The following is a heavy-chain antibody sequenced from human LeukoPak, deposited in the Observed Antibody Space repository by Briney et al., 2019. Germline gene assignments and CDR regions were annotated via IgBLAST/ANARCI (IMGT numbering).Heavy chain of an antibody. J-gene: IGHJ1*01. CDR3: AHLGGMVIQN. V-gene: IGHV3-11*04. CDR1: GFTFSDYY. CDR2: ISTSGSTI. Sequence: GGSLRLSCAASGFTFSDYYMSWIRQAPGKGLEWVSFISTSGSTIYYADSVKGRFTISRDNAKNSLNLQMNSLRADDTAVYYCAHLGGMVIQNWGQGTLVTVSS. D-gene: IGHD3-16*01.